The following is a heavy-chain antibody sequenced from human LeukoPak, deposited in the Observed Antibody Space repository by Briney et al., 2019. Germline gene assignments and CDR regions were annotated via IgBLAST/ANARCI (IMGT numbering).Heavy chain of an antibody. CDR3: AREVTRLWFGESLNWFDP. V-gene: IGHV4-39*07. CDR2: IYYSRST. Sequence: SETLSLTCTVSGGSISSSSYYWGWLRQPPGKGLEWIGSIYYSRSTYYNPSLKSRVTISVDTSKNQFSLKLSSVTAADTAVYYCAREVTRLWFGESLNWFDPWGQGTLVTVSS. D-gene: IGHD3-10*01. J-gene: IGHJ5*02. CDR1: GGSISSSSYY.